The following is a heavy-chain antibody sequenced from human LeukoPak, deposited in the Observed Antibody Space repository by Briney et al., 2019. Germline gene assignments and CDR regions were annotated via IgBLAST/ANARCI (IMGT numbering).Heavy chain of an antibody. CDR2: LYPSGST. V-gene: IGHV4-4*07. D-gene: IGHD6-19*01. Sequence: SETLSLTCTVSGASISSYFWSWIRQPAGGGLEWIGRLYPSGSTSYNPPLRSRVTMSVDSSNNHFSLNLTSVTAADTAVYYCARHGWHAWYFDLWGRGTLVTVSS. J-gene: IGHJ2*01. CDR3: ARHGWHAWYFDL. CDR1: GASISSYF.